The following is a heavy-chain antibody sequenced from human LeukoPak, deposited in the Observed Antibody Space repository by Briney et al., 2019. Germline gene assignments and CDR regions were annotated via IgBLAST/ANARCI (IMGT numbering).Heavy chain of an antibody. CDR1: GFTFSGYA. J-gene: IGHJ4*02. CDR3: AKGVSSFWYPSFDY. V-gene: IGHV3-23*01. D-gene: IGHD6-13*01. CDR2: ISGSGGST. Sequence: TGGSLRLSCAASGFTFSGYAMGWVRQAPEKGLEWVSAISGSGGSTAYADSVKGRFTIFRDKSKNTLYLQMNSLRAEDTAVYYCAKGVSSFWYPSFDYWGQGTLVTVSS.